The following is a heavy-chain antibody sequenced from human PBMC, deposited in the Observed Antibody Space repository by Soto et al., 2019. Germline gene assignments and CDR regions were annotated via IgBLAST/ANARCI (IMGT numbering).Heavy chain of an antibody. Sequence: LILSFAASRXTFSDYGMHWVRHAPGKRLEWVAGIWYDGRHKYYADSVKGRFTISRDNSKNSLYLQRSSLSAADTAVYYGAKSITVAPDCRDP. V-gene: IGHV3-33*06. J-gene: IGHJ5*02. CDR1: RXTFSDYG. CDR2: IWYDGRHK. D-gene: IGHD6-19*01. CDR3: AKSITVAPDCRDP.